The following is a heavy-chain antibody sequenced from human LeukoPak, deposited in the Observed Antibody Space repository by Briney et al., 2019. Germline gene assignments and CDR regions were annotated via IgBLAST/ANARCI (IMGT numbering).Heavy chain of an antibody. CDR2: ISGSGGST. J-gene: IGHJ5*02. V-gene: IGHV3-23*01. D-gene: IGHD3-16*01. Sequence: GGSLRLSCAASGFTFSSYAMSWVRQAPGKGLEWVSAISGSGGSTYYADSVKGRFTISRDNSKNTLYLQMNSLRDEDTAVYYCASGGGPAENWFDPWGQGTLVTVSS. CDR3: ASGGGPAENWFDP. CDR1: GFTFSSYA.